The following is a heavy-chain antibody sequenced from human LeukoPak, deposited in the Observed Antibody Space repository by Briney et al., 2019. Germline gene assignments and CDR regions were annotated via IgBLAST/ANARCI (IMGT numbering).Heavy chain of an antibody. Sequence: SETPSLTCTVSGGSISSSSYSWGWIRQPPGKGLEWIGYIYYSGSTNYNPSLKSRVTISVDTSKNQFSLKLSSVTAADTAVYYCARGRTETGAFDIWGQGTMVTVSS. J-gene: IGHJ3*02. D-gene: IGHD1/OR15-1a*01. CDR3: ARGRTETGAFDI. CDR2: IYYSGST. V-gene: IGHV4-61*05. CDR1: GGSISSSSYS.